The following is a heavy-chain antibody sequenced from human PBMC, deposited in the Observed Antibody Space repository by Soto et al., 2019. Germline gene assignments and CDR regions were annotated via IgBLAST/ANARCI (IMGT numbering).Heavy chain of an antibody. CDR1: GFTFSVSA. J-gene: IGHJ1*01. CDR3: AKEGSVSGWYWES. D-gene: IGHD6-19*01. V-gene: IGHV3-23*01. CDR2: ITRSGSEA. Sequence: EVQLLESGGGLVQPGGSLRLSCAASGFTFSVSAMSWVRQAPGKGLEHVASITRSGSEAFYGDSVRGRFSMSRDNSKNMLILEMNSLRVEDTARYYCAKEGSVSGWYWESWGQGALVTVS.